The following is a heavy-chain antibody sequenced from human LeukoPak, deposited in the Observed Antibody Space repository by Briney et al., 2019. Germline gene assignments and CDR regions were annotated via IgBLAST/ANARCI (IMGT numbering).Heavy chain of an antibody. CDR1: GYSFSRYW. CDR3: ARRGGGNSDWFDP. Sequence: GEPLKISCKGFGYSFSRYWIGWVRQTPGKGLEWMGIIFPGDSDARYSPSFQGQVTISVDKSITTAYLQWSSLKASDTAMYYCARRGGGNSDWFDPWGQGTLVTVSS. CDR2: IFPGDSDA. D-gene: IGHD4-23*01. V-gene: IGHV5-51*01. J-gene: IGHJ5*02.